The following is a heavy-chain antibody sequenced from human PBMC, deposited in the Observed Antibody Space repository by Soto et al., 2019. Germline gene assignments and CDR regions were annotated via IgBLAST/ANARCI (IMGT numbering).Heavy chain of an antibody. D-gene: IGHD6-19*01. CDR2: ISSSTGTI. J-gene: IGHJ4*02. V-gene: IGHV3-48*01. CDR3: ARVYGIAVAGTLDF. CDR1: GFTFRTYN. Sequence: EVHLVESGGGLVQPGGSLRLSCAASGFTFRTYNMNWVRQAPGKGLEWVSYISSSTGTIYYADSVKGRFTISRDNAKNSLYLPMNRLRAEDTAVYYCARVYGIAVAGTLDFWGQGTLVTVSS.